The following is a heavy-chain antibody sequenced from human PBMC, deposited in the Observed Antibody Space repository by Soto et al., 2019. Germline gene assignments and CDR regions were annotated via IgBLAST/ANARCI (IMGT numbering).Heavy chain of an antibody. CDR1: AFAFRSNY. D-gene: IGHD6-19*01. V-gene: IGHV3-53*02. CDR2: LSADGGA. Sequence: EVQLVETGGGLVQPGGSLRLSCAASAFAFRSNYLSWVRQAPGKGLEWVSALSADGGAYHADSVKGRFAISRDNSKDTLYLQMDRLTAEDTAIYYCARDVIAVAGSADYWGQGTLVTVSS. J-gene: IGHJ4*02. CDR3: ARDVIAVAGSADY.